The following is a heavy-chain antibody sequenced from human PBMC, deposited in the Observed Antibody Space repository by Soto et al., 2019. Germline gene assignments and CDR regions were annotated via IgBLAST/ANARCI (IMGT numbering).Heavy chain of an antibody. D-gene: IGHD6-19*01. V-gene: IGHV3-30-3*01. J-gene: IGHJ4*02. CDR1: GFTFRSYA. CDR3: ARGHSSGWEFDY. CDR2: ISYDGSNK. Sequence: PGGSLRLSCAASGFTFRSYAIHWVRQAPGKGLEWVAVISYDGSNKYYADSVKGRFTTSRDNSKNTLYLQMNSLRAEDTAVYYCARGHSSGWEFDYWGQGTLVTVSS.